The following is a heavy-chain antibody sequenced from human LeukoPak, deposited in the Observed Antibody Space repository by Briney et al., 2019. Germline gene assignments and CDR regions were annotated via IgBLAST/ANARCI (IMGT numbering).Heavy chain of an antibody. CDR3: ARGFSSGRFDP. V-gene: IGHV4-59*08. Sequence: SETLSLTCTVSGGSIDSVFWSWIRQPPGKALEWIGDVHYSGNTNYNPSLKSRVTISLDTSKIQFSLSLNSMTAADTAVYYCARGFSSGRFDPWGQGALVTVSS. J-gene: IGHJ5*02. CDR1: GGSIDSVF. D-gene: IGHD3-10*01. CDR2: VHYSGNT.